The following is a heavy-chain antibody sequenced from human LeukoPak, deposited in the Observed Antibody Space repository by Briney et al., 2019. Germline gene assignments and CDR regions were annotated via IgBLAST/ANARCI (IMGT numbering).Heavy chain of an antibody. Sequence: GGSLRLSCAASGFTFQMYAMHWVRQAPGKGLEYLSGINNNGGSTNYADSVKGRFTISRDNFNNTLYLQMSSLRPEDTAVYYCVKTMVTFGGIIRADAFDIWGRGTLVTVS. CDR3: VKTMVTFGGIIRADAFDI. D-gene: IGHD4/OR15-4a*01. CDR1: GFTFQMYA. V-gene: IGHV3-64D*06. J-gene: IGHJ3*02. CDR2: INNNGGST.